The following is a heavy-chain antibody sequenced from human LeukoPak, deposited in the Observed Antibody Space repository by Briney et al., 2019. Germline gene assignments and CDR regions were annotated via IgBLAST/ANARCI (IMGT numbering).Heavy chain of an antibody. D-gene: IGHD2-2*01. Sequence: PSETLSLTCTVSGGSLSRSNSYWGWIRQPPGKGLGWIGNIYYSGSSYYNASLKSRVTISVDTSKNQFSLKLTSVTATDTAVYYSARLACSSTSCLYPDAFDVWGQGTLVTVSS. V-gene: IGHV4-39*01. J-gene: IGHJ3*01. CDR1: GGSLSRSNSY. CDR2: IYYSGSS. CDR3: ARLACSSTSCLYPDAFDV.